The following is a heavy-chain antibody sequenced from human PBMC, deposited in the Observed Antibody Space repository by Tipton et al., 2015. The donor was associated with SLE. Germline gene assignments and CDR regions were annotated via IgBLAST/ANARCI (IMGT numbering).Heavy chain of an antibody. CDR1: GFHFSTYG. J-gene: IGHJ4*02. CDR2: IRYDGSVE. CDR3: AKVGSGWYGVDY. V-gene: IGHV3-30*02. Sequence: SGFHFSTYGMHWVRQAPGKGLEWVAFIRYDGSVEDYADSVKGRFTISRDNSKNTLYLQMNNLRDEDTAAYHCAKVGSGWYGVDYWGQGTLVTVSS. D-gene: IGHD6-19*01.